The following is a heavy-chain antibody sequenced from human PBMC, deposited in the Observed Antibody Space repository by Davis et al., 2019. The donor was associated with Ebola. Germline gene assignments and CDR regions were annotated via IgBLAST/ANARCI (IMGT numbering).Heavy chain of an antibody. CDR2: LSHDGGSQ. J-gene: IGHJ5*02. CDR1: GFSFSIYG. V-gene: IGHV3-30*03. D-gene: IGHD7-27*01. CDR3: AQAWGTGDACWFAP. Sequence: PGGSLRLSCAASGFSFSIYGMNWVRQAPGKGLEWVAGLSHDGGSQYYAGSVQGRFTISRDNSKNTVSLHMNFLRVEDTATYHCAQAWGTGDACWFAPWGQGTLVTVSS.